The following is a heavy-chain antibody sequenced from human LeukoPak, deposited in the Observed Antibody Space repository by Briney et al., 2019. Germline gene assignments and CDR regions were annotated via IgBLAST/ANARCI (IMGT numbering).Heavy chain of an antibody. Sequence: PSETLSLTCAVYGGSFSGYYWSWIRQPPGKGLEWIGEINHSGSTNYNPSLKSRVTISVDTSKNQFSLKLSSVTAADTAVYYCARSPVRVVPAATNFQHWGQGTLVTVSS. V-gene: IGHV4-34*01. CDR3: ARSPVRVVPAATNFQH. CDR2: INHSGST. D-gene: IGHD2-2*01. J-gene: IGHJ1*01. CDR1: GGSFSGYY.